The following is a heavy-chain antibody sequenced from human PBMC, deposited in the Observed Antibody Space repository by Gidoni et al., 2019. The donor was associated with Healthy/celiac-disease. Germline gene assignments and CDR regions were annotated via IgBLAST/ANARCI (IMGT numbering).Heavy chain of an antibody. V-gene: IGHV3-49*04. D-gene: IGHD3-3*01. CDR3: TRDTDYDFWSGYYTNYYYYGMDV. J-gene: IGHJ6*02. CDR1: GFTLGDYA. CDR2: LRSKAYGGTT. Sequence: EVQLVESGGGWVQQGRSLRLSWTASGFTLGDYARSWVRQAPGKGLGLVGFLRSKAYGGTTEYAASVKGRFPISRDDSKSIAYLQMNSLKTEDTAVYYCTRDTDYDFWSGYYTNYYYYGMDVWGQGTTVTVSS.